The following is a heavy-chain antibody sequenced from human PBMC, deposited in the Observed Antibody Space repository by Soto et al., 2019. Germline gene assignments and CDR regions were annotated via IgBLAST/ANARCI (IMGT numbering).Heavy chain of an antibody. Sequence: EVQLLESGGGLVQPGGSLRLSCAASGFTFSSYAMSWVRQAPGKGLEWVSAISGSGGSTYYADSVKGRFTISRDNSKNTLYLKMNSLRAEDTAVYYCAKDEYREGTSDGGYGMDVWGQGTTVTVSS. CDR3: AKDEYREGTSDGGYGMDV. CDR1: GFTFSSYA. D-gene: IGHD1-1*01. V-gene: IGHV3-23*01. J-gene: IGHJ6*02. CDR2: ISGSGGST.